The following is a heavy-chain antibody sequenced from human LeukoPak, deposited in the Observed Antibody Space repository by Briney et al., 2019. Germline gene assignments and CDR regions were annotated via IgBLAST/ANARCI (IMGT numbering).Heavy chain of an antibody. Sequence: GGSLRLSCAASGFTFSSYSMNWVRQAPGKGLEWVSSISSSSSYIYYADSVKGRLTISRDNAKNSLYLQMNSLRAEDTAVYHCARELDDFWSGYTLGFDYWGQGTLVTVSS. CDR3: ARELDDFWSGYTLGFDY. J-gene: IGHJ4*02. D-gene: IGHD3-3*01. V-gene: IGHV3-21*01. CDR1: GFTFSSYS. CDR2: ISSSSSYI.